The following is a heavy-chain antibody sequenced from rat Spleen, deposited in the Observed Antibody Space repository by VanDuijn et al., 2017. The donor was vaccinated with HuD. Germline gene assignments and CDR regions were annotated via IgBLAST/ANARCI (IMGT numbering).Heavy chain of an antibody. D-gene: IGHD4-3*01. CDR3: VREEFGVRD. CDR2: INKVSSTV. Sequence: EVTLVESGGGLAQPGRSLKLSCVASGFNFNAPWMGWVRQAPGKGLEWIGAINKVSSTVKYIPSLKDKLRISRDNAQNTLFLQMSRLESEDTAIYYCVREEFGVRDWGQGVMVTVSS. CDR1: GFNFNAPW. V-gene: IGHV4-2*01. J-gene: IGHJ2*01.